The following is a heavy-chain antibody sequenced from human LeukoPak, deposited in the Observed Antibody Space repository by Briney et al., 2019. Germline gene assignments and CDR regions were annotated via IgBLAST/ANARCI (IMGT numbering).Heavy chain of an antibody. V-gene: IGHV1-69*05. D-gene: IGHD3-9*01. J-gene: IGHJ6*03. Sequence: SVKVSCKASGGTFSSYAISWVRQAPGQGLEWMGGIIPIFGTANYAQKFQGRVTITTDESTSTAYMELSSLRSEDTAVYYCARARPGVYDILTGSYYYMDVWGKGTTVNVSS. CDR2: IIPIFGTA. CDR1: GGTFSSYA. CDR3: ARARPGVYDILTGSYYYMDV.